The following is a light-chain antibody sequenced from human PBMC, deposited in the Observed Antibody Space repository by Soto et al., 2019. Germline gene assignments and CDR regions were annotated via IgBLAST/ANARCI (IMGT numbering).Light chain of an antibody. V-gene: IGLV2-23*01. CDR3: CSYAGSSTFYV. J-gene: IGLJ1*01. Sequence: QSALTQPASVSGSPGQSITISCTGTSSDVGSYNLVSWYQQYPGKAPKLMLYEGSKRPPGVSNRFSGSKSGNTASLTISGLQAEDEADYYCCSYAGSSTFYVFGTGTKLTVL. CDR2: EGS. CDR1: SSDVGSYNL.